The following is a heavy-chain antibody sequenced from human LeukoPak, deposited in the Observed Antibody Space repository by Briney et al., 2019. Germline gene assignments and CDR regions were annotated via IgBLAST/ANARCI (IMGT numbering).Heavy chain of an antibody. CDR1: GFTFSNYW. J-gene: IGHJ4*02. Sequence: GGSLRLSCAASGFTFSNYWMSWVRQAPGKGLEWVANIKQDGSEKYYVDSVKGRFTISRDNAKNSLYLQMNSLRAEDTAVYYCARDSPSSTSWGYWGQGTLVTVSS. CDR2: IKQDGSEK. D-gene: IGHD2-2*01. V-gene: IGHV3-7*01. CDR3: ARDSPSSTSWGY.